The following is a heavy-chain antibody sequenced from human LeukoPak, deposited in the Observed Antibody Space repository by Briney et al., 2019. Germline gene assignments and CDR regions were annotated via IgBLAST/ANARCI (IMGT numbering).Heavy chain of an antibody. CDR3: ARYDVWGTYRAFDY. D-gene: IGHD3-16*02. CDR2: IYHSGST. CDR1: GYSISSDYY. Sequence: SETLSLTCTVSGYSISSDYYWGWIRQPPGRGLEWVGTIYHSGSTYYNPSLKSRVTISVDTSKNQFSLKLSSVTAADTAVYYCARYDVWGTYRAFDYWGQGTLVTVSS. V-gene: IGHV4-38-2*02. J-gene: IGHJ4*02.